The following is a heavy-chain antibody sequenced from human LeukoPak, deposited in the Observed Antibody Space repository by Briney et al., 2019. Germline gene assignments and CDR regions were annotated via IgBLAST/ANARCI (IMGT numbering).Heavy chain of an antibody. Sequence: PETLSLTCTVSGGSISSYYCNWIRQPPGKGLEWIGYIYYSGSTNYNPSLKSRVTISVDTSKNQFSLKLSSVTAADTAVYYCARTAGGNYYYNGMDVWGQGTTVTVSS. J-gene: IGHJ6*02. CDR2: IYYSGST. CDR1: GGSISSYY. V-gene: IGHV4-59*01. CDR3: ARTAGGNYYYNGMDV. D-gene: IGHD4-23*01.